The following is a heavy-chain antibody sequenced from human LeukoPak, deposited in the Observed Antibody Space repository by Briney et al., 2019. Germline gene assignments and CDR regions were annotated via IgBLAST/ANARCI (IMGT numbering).Heavy chain of an antibody. J-gene: IGHJ5*02. CDR1: GFTFSSYA. Sequence: GGSLRLSCAASGFTFSSYAMHWVCQAPGKGLEWVAVISYDGSNKYYADSVKGRFTISRDNSKNTLYLQMNSLRAEDTAVYYCARTMASMVAALGWFDPWGQGTLVTVSS. CDR2: ISYDGSNK. V-gene: IGHV3-30-3*01. D-gene: IGHD2-15*01. CDR3: ARTMASMVAALGWFDP.